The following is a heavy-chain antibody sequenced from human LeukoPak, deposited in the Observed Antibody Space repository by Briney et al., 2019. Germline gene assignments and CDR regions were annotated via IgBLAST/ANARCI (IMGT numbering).Heavy chain of an antibody. V-gene: IGHV3-23*01. CDR1: GFTFSNYA. D-gene: IGHD5-18*01. J-gene: IGHJ4*02. Sequence: GGSLRLSCAASGFTFSNYAMSWVRQAPGKGLEWVSTITVSGGSTYYADSVKGRFTISRDNSKNTLYLQMNSLRAEDTAVYYCANGAELWLWNYWGQGTLVTVSS. CDR3: ANGAELWLWNY. CDR2: ITVSGGST.